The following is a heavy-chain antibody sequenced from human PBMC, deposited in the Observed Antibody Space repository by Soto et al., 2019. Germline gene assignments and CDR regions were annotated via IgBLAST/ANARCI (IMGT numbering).Heavy chain of an antibody. J-gene: IGHJ3*02. CDR1: GFSFSDYG. CDR3: TREGPMNGTCAFDI. D-gene: IGHD2-15*01. Sequence: QVQLVESGGGVVQPGRSLTLSCAASGFSFSDYGIHWVRQAPGKGLEWVALVWANGRNKNYADAVKGRFTISRDNFKNTVNLQMDSLTAGDTAVYYCTREGPMNGTCAFDIWGQGTMVTVSS. V-gene: IGHV3-33*01. CDR2: VWANGRNK.